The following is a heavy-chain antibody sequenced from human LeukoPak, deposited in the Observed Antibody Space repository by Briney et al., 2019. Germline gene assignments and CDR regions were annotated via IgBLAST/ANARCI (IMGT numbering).Heavy chain of an antibody. D-gene: IGHD5-18*01. V-gene: IGHV4-31*03. CDR3: ARGAPKEIQLWLRLRGVAFDI. CDR1: GDSISSGGYY. J-gene: IGHJ3*02. CDR2: IYYRGCT. Sequence: PSETLSLTCTVSGDSISSGGYYWSWPRQHPGKCLEWLRYIYYRGCTFYNPYIKSRVTISVDTCKNQFSLRLSSVTAADTAVYYCARGAPKEIQLWLRLRGVAFDIWGQGTMVTVSP.